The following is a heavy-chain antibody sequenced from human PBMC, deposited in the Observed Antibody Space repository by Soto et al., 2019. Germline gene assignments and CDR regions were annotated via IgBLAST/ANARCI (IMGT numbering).Heavy chain of an antibody. Sequence: SVKVSCKSSGGTFSSFINYPINWLRQAPGQGLEWMGGIVPNVGTVNYAQKFRGKVTITADKSTGTAYMELSSLRSEDTALYYCARRDTSGFLRYFDNWGQGTQVTVSS. V-gene: IGHV1-69*06. CDR3: ARRDTSGFLRYFDN. J-gene: IGHJ4*02. CDR2: IVPNVGTV. CDR1: GGTFSSFINYP. D-gene: IGHD3-3*01.